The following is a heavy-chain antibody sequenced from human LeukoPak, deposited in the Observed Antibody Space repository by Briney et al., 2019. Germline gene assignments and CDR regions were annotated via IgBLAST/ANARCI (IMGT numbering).Heavy chain of an antibody. V-gene: IGHV6-1*01. CDR1: GDAVSSNSAA. CDR2: TYYRSKWNN. D-gene: IGHD2-15*01. J-gene: IGHJ4*02. Sequence: SQTLSLTCAISGDAVSSNSAAWNWIRQSPSKGLEWLGRTYYRSKWNNDYAVSVKSRITNNPDTSRNQFSLQLNSVTPEDTAVYYCARDFCSGGSCYWRFDYWGQGTLVTVSS. CDR3: ARDFCSGGSCYWRFDY.